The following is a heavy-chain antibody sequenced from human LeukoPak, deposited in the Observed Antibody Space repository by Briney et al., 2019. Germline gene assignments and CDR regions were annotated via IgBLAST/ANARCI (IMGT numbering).Heavy chain of an antibody. CDR1: GFTFSNYA. V-gene: IGHV3-23*01. J-gene: IGHJ6*02. D-gene: IGHD1-1*01. CDR2: ISATDGST. CDR3: TKSTGNYYYYYALDV. Sequence: GGSLRLSCVASGFTFSNYAVTWVRQAPGKGLEWVSGISATDGSTYYADSVKGRFIISRDPSKNMLYLQMTSLRAEDTAVYYCTKSTGNYYYYYALDVWGQGTTVTVS.